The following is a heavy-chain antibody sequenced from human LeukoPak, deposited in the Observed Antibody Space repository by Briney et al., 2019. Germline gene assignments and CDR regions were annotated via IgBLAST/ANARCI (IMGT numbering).Heavy chain of an antibody. D-gene: IGHD6-13*01. CDR2: INTNTGNP. Sequence: GASVKVSCKASGYTFTSYAMNWVRQAPGQGLEWMGWINTNTGNPTYAQGFTGRFVFSLDTSVSTAYLQISSLKAEDTAVYYCAREYDRSSWYVSHPDYWGQGTLVTVSS. J-gene: IGHJ4*02. CDR3: AREYDRSSWYVSHPDY. V-gene: IGHV7-4-1*02. CDR1: GYTFTSYA.